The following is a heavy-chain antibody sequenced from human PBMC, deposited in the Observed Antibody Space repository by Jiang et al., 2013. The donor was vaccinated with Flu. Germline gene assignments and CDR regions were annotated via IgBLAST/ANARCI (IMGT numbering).Heavy chain of an antibody. D-gene: IGHD5-24*01. V-gene: IGHV4-59*13. CDR3: ARDRNRRDGYTHYYYYGMDV. J-gene: IGHJ6*02. CDR2: IYYSGST. Sequence: GSGLVKPSETLSLTCTVSGGSISSYYWSWIRQPPGKGLEWIGYIYYSGSTNYNPSLKSRVTISVDTSKNQFSLKLSSVTAADTAVYYCARDRNRRDGYTHYYYYGMDVWGQGTTVTVSS. CDR1: GGSISSYY.